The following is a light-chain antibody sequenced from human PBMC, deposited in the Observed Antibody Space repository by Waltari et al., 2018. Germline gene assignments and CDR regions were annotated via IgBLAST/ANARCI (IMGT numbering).Light chain of an antibody. V-gene: IGKV1D-13*01. J-gene: IGKJ5*01. CDR1: QAISSS. Sequence: AIQLTQSPPSLPASVGDRVPIACRASQAISSSLVWYQQKPGKAPKRLIYDASTLENGVPSRFSGSGSGTDFTLTISSLQPEDFSTYHCQQFYNYPPTFGQGTRLEIK. CDR2: DAS. CDR3: QQFYNYPPT.